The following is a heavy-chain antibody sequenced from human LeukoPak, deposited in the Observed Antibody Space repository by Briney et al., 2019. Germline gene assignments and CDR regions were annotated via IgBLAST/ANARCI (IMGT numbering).Heavy chain of an antibody. J-gene: IGHJ4*02. Sequence: GGSLRLSCAASGFTFSSYSMNWVRQAPGKGLEWVSSISSSSSYIYYADSVKGRFTISRGNAKNSLYLQMNSLRAEDTAVYYCARAGREMATIPPDYWGQGTLVTVSS. D-gene: IGHD5-12*01. CDR1: GFTFSSYS. CDR3: ARAGREMATIPPDY. CDR2: ISSSSSYI. V-gene: IGHV3-21*01.